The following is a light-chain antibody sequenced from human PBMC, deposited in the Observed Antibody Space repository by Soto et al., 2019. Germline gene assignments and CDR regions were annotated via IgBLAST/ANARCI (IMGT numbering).Light chain of an antibody. Sequence: DIQMTQSPSSVSASVGDRVSITCRASQGISNWLAWYQQKPGRAPKLLIYTGSSLQSGVPSRFSGTGSGTDFSLTISSLQPEDVATYYCQQANSFPLTFGGGTKVEIK. CDR1: QGISNW. V-gene: IGKV1-12*01. CDR2: TGS. J-gene: IGKJ4*01. CDR3: QQANSFPLT.